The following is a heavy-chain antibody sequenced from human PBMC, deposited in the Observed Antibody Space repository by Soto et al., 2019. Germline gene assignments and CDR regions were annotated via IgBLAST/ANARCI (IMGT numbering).Heavy chain of an antibody. J-gene: IGHJ4*02. V-gene: IGHV1-69*13. CDR3: ASTDPNSGYDLVFDY. CDR2: IIPIFGTA. Sequence: GASVKVSCKASGGTFSSYAISWVRQAPGQGLEWMGGIIPIFGTANYAQKFQGRVTITADESTSTAYMELSSLRSEDTAVYYCASTDPNSGYDLVFDYWGQGTLVTVSS. D-gene: IGHD5-12*01. CDR1: GGTFSSYA.